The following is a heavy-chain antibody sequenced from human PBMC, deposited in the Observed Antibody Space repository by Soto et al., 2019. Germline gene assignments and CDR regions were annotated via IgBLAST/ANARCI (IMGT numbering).Heavy chain of an antibody. D-gene: IGHD3-10*01. CDR2: INHSGST. V-gene: IGHV4-34*01. J-gene: IGHJ5*02. CDR3: ARKSERGVIRIIWFDP. CDR1: GGSFRGYY. Sequence: SETLSLTCAVYGGSFRGYYWGWIRQPPGKGLEWIGEINHSGSTNYNPSLKSRVTISVDTSKNQFSLTLTSVTAADTAVYYCARKSERGVIRIIWFDPWGQGTLVTVSS.